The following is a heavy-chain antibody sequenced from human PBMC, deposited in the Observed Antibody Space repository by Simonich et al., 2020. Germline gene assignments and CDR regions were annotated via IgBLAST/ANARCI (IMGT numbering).Heavy chain of an antibody. CDR1: GFTFSSYA. Sequence: EVQLLESGGGLVQPGGSLRLSCAASGFTFSSYAMSWVRQAPGRGREWVSAISGSGGSTYYADAVKGRFTISRDNAKNTLYLQMNSLRAEDTAVYYCATYYFDYWGQGTLVTVSS. J-gene: IGHJ4*02. V-gene: IGHV3-23*01. CDR3: ATYYFDY. CDR2: ISGSGGST.